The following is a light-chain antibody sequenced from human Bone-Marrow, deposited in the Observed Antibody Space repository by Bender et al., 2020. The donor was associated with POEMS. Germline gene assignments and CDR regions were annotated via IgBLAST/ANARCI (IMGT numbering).Light chain of an antibody. J-gene: IGLJ1*01. V-gene: IGLV2-14*01. Sequence: QSALTQPASVSGSPGQSITISCTGTSSDVGGFNYVSWYQQHPGKAPKLLIYEVFNRPSEVSDRFSGSKSGHTASLTISGLQADDEGDYYCSSYSSFTPLGLFGGGTKVTVL. CDR1: SSDVGGFNY. CDR2: EVF. CDR3: SSYSSFTPLGL.